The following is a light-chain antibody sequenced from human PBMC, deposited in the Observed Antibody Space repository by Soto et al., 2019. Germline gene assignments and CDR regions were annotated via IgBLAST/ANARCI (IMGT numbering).Light chain of an antibody. CDR1: QSVSSSY. V-gene: IGKV3-20*01. Sequence: EIVLTQSPGTLSLSPGETATLSCRASQSVSSSYLAWYQQNPGQAPRLLIYGASSRATGIPDRFSGSGSGTDFTLTISRLEPEDFAVYYCQQYGSSPYTFGQGTKLEIK. CDR3: QQYGSSPYT. CDR2: GAS. J-gene: IGKJ2*01.